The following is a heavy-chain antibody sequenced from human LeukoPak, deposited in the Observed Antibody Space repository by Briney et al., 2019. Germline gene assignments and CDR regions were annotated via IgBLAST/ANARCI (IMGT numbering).Heavy chain of an antibody. D-gene: IGHD3-10*01. CDR3: AGGSESYRTTYYYMDV. CDR2: NYSGGST. V-gene: IGHV3-53*01. J-gene: IGHJ6*03. Sequence: PGGSLRLSCVPSVFIDSINYVIWLRQAPGKGLECVSVNYSGGSTYYAASVKGRFTISRDNSKNTLYLQMNSLRAEDTAVYYCAGGSESYRTTYYYMDVWGTGTTVTVSS. CDR1: VFIDSINY.